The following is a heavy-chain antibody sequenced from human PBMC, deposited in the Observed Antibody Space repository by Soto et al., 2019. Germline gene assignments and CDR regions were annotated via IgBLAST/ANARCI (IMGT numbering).Heavy chain of an antibody. D-gene: IGHD3-10*01. J-gene: IGHJ4*02. V-gene: IGHV6-1*01. CDR2: TYYRSKWYN. CDR1: GDSVSSNSAA. CDR3: ARDGYYYGSGSYSYFDY. Sequence: PSQTLSLTCAISGDSVSSNSAAWNWIRQSPSRGLEWLGRTYYRSKWYNDYAVSVKSRITINPDTSKNQFSLQLNSVTPEDTAVYYCARDGYYYGSGSYSYFDYWGQGTLVTVSS.